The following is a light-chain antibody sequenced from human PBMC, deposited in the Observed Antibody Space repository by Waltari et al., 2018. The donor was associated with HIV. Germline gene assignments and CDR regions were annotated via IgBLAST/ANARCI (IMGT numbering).Light chain of an antibody. CDR3: LQYYSTPS. CDR2: WAS. CDR1: QSVFHSSNSNNY. V-gene: IGKV4-1*01. Sequence: DIVMTKSPDSLVVSLGARATIACKSSQSVFHSSNSNNYLAWYQHKPGQSPKLLLYWASTREFGVPDRFSGSGSGTDFTLTINSLQAEDAAVYYCLQYYSTPSFGQGTRLEIK. J-gene: IGKJ5*01.